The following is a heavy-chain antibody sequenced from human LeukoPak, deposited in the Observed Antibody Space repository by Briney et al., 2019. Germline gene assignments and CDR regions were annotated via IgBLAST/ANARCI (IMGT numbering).Heavy chain of an antibody. Sequence: SETLSLTCTVSGGSISSGGYYWSWIRQHPGKGLEWIGYIYYSGSTYYNPSLKSRVTISVDTSKNQFSLKLSSVTAADTAVYYCARDRLDSSGYYSDYYYGMDVWGQGTTVTVSS. CDR3: ARDRLDSSGYYSDYYYGMDV. V-gene: IGHV4-31*03. CDR1: GGSISSGGYY. CDR2: IYYSGST. D-gene: IGHD3-22*01. J-gene: IGHJ6*02.